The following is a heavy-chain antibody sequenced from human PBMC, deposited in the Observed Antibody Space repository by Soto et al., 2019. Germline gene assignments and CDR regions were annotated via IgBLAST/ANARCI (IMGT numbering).Heavy chain of an antibody. Sequence: NPSETLSLTCTVSGGSISSYYWSWIRQPPGKGLEWIGYIYYSGSTNYNPSLKSRVTISVDTSKNQFSLKLSSVTAADTAVYYCARELWYYYDSSGYYPSYYYYGMDVWGQGTTVTVSS. CDR2: IYYSGST. V-gene: IGHV4-59*01. J-gene: IGHJ6*02. D-gene: IGHD3-22*01. CDR3: ARELWYYYDSSGYYPSYYYYGMDV. CDR1: GGSISSYY.